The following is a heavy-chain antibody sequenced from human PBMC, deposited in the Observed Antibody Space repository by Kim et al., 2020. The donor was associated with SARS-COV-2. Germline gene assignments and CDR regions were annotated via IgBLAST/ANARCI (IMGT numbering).Heavy chain of an antibody. J-gene: IGHJ4*02. CDR2: IIPIFGTA. Sequence: SVKVSCKASGGTFSSYAISWVRQAPGQGLEWMGGIIPIFGTANYAQKFQGRVTITADESTSTAYMELSSLRSEDTAVYYCARGRYYYGSGSYYNPGIDYWGQGTLVTVSS. V-gene: IGHV1-69*13. CDR1: GGTFSSYA. CDR3: ARGRYYYGSGSYYNPGIDY. D-gene: IGHD3-10*01.